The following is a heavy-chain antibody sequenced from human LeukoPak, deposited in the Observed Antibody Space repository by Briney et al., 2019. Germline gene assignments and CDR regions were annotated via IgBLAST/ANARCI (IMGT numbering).Heavy chain of an antibody. CDR2: IYASGRT. CDR1: GGAISRGSYY. CDR3: ARAGRYCSNTSCLDWFDP. J-gene: IGHJ5*02. V-gene: IGHV4-61*02. Sequence: SETLSLTCTVSGGAISRGSYYWSWIWQPAGKGPEWIGRIYASGRTNYNPSLKSQVTISVDPSKNQSSLKLSSVTAADTAVYYCARAGRYCSNTSCLDWFDPWGQGTLVTVSS. D-gene: IGHD2-2*01.